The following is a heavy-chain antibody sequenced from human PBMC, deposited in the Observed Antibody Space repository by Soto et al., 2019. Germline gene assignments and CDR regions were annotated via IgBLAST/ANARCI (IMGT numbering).Heavy chain of an antibody. Sequence: QVQLVQSGAEVKKPGASVKVSCKASGYTFTGYYMHWVRQAPGQGLEWMGWINPNSGGTNYAQKFQGWVTMTRDTSISTAYMELSRLRSDDTAVYYCARGRGKQWLVPGSPIFDYWGQGTLVTVSS. V-gene: IGHV1-2*04. D-gene: IGHD6-19*01. J-gene: IGHJ4*02. CDR2: INPNSGGT. CDR1: GYTFTGYY. CDR3: ARGRGKQWLVPGSPIFDY.